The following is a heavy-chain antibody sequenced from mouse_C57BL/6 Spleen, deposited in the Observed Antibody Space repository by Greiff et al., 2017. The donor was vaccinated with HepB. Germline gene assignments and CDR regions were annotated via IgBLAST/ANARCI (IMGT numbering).Heavy chain of an antibody. CDR2: INYDGSST. Sequence: EVNVVESEGGLVQPGSSMKLSCTASGFTFSDYYMAWVRQVPEKGLEWVANINYDGSSTYYLDSLKSRFIISRDNAKNILYLQMSSLKSEDTATYYCARTLYSNYEYYYAMDYWGQGTSVTVSS. J-gene: IGHJ4*01. CDR1: GFTFSDYY. V-gene: IGHV5-16*01. CDR3: ARTLYSNYEYYYAMDY. D-gene: IGHD2-5*01.